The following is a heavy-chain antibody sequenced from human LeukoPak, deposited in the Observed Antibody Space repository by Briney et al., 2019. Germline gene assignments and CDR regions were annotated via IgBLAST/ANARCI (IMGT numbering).Heavy chain of an antibody. Sequence: SETLSLTCAVYGGSFSGYYWSWIRQPPGKGLEWIGEINHSGSTNYNPSLKSRVTISVDTSKNQFSLKLSSVTAADTAVYYCARQGSSWYEARSFDIWGQGTMVTVSS. CDR2: INHSGST. CDR1: GGSFSGYY. CDR3: ARQGSSWYEARSFDI. V-gene: IGHV4-34*01. J-gene: IGHJ3*02. D-gene: IGHD6-13*01.